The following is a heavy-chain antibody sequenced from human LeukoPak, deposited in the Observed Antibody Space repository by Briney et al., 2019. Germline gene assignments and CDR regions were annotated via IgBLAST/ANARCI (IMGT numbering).Heavy chain of an antibody. V-gene: IGHV3-48*03. D-gene: IGHD3-10*02. CDR2: ISSSGSTI. Sequence: PGGSLRLSCAASGFTFSSYEMNWVRQAPGKGLEWVSYISSSGSTIYYADSVKGRFTISRDNAKNSLYLQMDSLRAEDTAVYYCAELGITMIGGVWGKGTTVTISS. CDR1: GFTFSSYE. CDR3: AELGITMIGGV. J-gene: IGHJ6*04.